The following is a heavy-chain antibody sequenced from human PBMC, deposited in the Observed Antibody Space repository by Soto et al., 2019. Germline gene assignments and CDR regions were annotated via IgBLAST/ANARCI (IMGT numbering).Heavy chain of an antibody. J-gene: IGHJ3*02. CDR3: AKDWRESLPGDAFDI. D-gene: IGHD3-10*01. V-gene: IGHV3-30*18. CDR2: ITYDGSNK. Sequence: QVQLVESGGGVVQPGRSLRLSCAASRFTFSSYGMHWVRQAPGKGLEWVGVITYDGSNKFYADSVKGRFTISRENSKNTLYLQMNSLRAEDAAVYYCAKDWRESLPGDAFDIWGQGTMVTVSS. CDR1: RFTFSSYG.